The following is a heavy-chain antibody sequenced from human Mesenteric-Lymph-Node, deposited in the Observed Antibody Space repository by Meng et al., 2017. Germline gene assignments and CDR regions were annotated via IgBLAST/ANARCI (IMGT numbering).Heavy chain of an antibody. CDR3: ARVAAAGNEWFDP. CDR2: IYHSGRT. J-gene: IGHJ5*02. V-gene: IGHV4-4*02. Sequence: QLQESGPCLVTPSVTLSSLFAVSSGPISSINWLTCVRQPPGKWLEWIGEIYHSGRTNYNPSLKSRVTISVDKSKNQFSLKLSSVTAADTAVYYCARVAAAGNEWFDPWGQGTLVTVSS. CDR1: SGPISSINW. D-gene: IGHD6-13*01.